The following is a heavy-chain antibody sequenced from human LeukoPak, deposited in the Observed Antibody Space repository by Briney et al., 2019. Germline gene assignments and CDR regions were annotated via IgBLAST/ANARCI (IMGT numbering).Heavy chain of an antibody. D-gene: IGHD5-18*01. CDR3: ARKGYSYGPVPYFDY. Sequence: PSETLSLTCTVSGGSMNNYYWNWIRQPPGKGLEWIGNIYYSGSTNYNPSLKSRVNISLDKFRNQFSLKLSSVTAADTAVYYCARKGYSYGPVPYFDYWGQGTLVTVSS. CDR2: IYYSGST. J-gene: IGHJ4*02. CDR1: GGSMNNYY. V-gene: IGHV4-59*01.